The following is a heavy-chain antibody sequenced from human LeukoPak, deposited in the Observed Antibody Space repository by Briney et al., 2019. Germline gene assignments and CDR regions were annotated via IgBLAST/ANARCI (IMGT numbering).Heavy chain of an antibody. Sequence: ASVKVSCKTSGYTFTDYYMHWVRQASGQGLEWLGWMHPHSDGTNSAQKFQGRVTMTWDTSTSTVYMELRGLTFDDTGVYYCARDGRKHQVDRGGYFYDYWGQGSLVTVSS. D-gene: IGHD3-10*01. J-gene: IGHJ4*02. CDR2: MHPHSDGT. CDR1: GYTFTDYY. V-gene: IGHV1-2*02. CDR3: ARDGRKHQVDRGGYFYDY.